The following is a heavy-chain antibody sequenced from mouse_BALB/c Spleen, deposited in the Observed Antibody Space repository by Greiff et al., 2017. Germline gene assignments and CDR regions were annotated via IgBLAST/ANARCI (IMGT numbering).Heavy chain of an antibody. J-gene: IGHJ4*01. CDR1: GFTFSSYG. D-gene: IGHD1-1*01. CDR2: ISSGGSYT. V-gene: IGHV5-6*01. CDR3: ARHEPDYYGSSWDYYAMDY. Sequence: DVQLLESGGDLVKPGGSLKLSCAASGFTFSSYGMSWVRQTPDKRLEWVATISSGGSYTYYPDSVKGRFTISRDNAKNTLYLQMSSLKSEDTAMYYCARHEPDYYGSSWDYYAMDYWGQGTSVTVSS.